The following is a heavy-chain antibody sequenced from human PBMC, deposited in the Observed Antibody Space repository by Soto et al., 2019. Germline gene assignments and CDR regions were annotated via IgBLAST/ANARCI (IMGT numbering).Heavy chain of an antibody. CDR3: AKEWDYYGSGSYTFPY. V-gene: IGHV3-30*18. CDR1: GFTFSSYG. J-gene: IGHJ4*02. CDR2: ISYDGSNK. D-gene: IGHD3-10*01. Sequence: QVQLVESGGGVVQPGRSLRLSCAASGFTFSSYGMHWVRQAPGKGLEWVAVISYDGSNKYYADSVKGRFTISRDNSKNKLHLQMNSLRAEDTAVYYCAKEWDYYGSGSYTFPYWGQGTLVTVSS.